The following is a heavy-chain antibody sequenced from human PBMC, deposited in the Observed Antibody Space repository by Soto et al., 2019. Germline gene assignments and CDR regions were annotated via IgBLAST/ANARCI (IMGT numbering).Heavy chain of an antibody. Sequence: EVQLVESGGGLVQPGRSLRLSCAASGFTFDDYAMHWVRQAPGKGLEWVSGISWNSGSIGYADSVKGRFTISRDNAKNSPYLQMNSLRAEDTALDYFAKGGQMLTEGGGYWGQGTLVSVSS. D-gene: IGHD1-26*01. V-gene: IGHV3-9*01. J-gene: IGHJ4*02. CDR2: ISWNSGSI. CDR1: GFTFDDYA. CDR3: AKGGQMLTEGGGY.